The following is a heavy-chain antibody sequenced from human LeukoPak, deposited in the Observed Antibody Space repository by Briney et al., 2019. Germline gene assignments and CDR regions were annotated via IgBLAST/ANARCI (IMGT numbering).Heavy chain of an antibody. CDR1: HTSIGSSHYY. CDR2: IYTGNT. V-gene: IGHV4-39*07. J-gene: IGHJ1*01. CDR3: ARAPAYSNYVLQH. Sequence: KPSETLSLTCTVSHTSIGSSHYYWDWIRQSPGKGLEWIATIYTGNTYYNPSLKSRVTISVDTSKNQFSLKLSSVTAADTAVYYCARAPAYSNYVLQHWGQGTLVTVSS. D-gene: IGHD4-11*01.